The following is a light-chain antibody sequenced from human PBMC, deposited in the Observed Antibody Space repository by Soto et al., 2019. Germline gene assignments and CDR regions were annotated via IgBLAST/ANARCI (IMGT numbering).Light chain of an antibody. Sequence: EIVLLQAPGTLSLSPGERVTLSCRASQTLRRTYIAWYQQKPGQAPRVLIYGASKRATGIPDRFSGSGSGTDFSLTISRLEPEDFAVYYCHQYDNAPQTYGQGTNVEIK. J-gene: IGKJ2*01. V-gene: IGKV3-20*01. CDR2: GAS. CDR1: QTLRRTY. CDR3: HQYDNAPQT.